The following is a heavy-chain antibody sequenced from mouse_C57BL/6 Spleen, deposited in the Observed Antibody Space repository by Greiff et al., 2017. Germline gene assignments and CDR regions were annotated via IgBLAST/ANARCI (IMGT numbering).Heavy chain of an antibody. V-gene: IGHV1-64*01. CDR2: IHPNSGST. CDR1: GYTFTSYW. CDR3: AREGYYGSSSLYAMDY. D-gene: IGHD1-1*01. J-gene: IGHJ4*01. Sequence: QVQLKLPGAELVKPGASVKLSCKASGYTFTSYWMHWVKQRPGQGLEWIGMIHPNSGSTNYNEKFKSKATLTVDKSSSTAYMQLSSLTSEDSAVYYCAREGYYGSSSLYAMDYWGQGTSVTVSS.